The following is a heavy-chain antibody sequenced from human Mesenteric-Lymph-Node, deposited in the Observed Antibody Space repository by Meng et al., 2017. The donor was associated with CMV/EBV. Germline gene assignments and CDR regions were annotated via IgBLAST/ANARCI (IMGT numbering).Heavy chain of an antibody. CDR2: INHSGST. J-gene: IGHJ6*02. V-gene: IGHV4-34*01. CDR1: GGSFSGYY. CDR3: ARAEPSYDFWSGYYYYYGMDV. Sequence: SETLSLTCAVYGGSFSGYYWSWIRQPPGKGLEWIGEINHSGSTNYNPSLKSRVTISVDTSKNQFSLKLSSVTAADTAVYYCARAEPSYDFWSGYYYYYGMDVWGQGTTVTVSS. D-gene: IGHD3-3*01.